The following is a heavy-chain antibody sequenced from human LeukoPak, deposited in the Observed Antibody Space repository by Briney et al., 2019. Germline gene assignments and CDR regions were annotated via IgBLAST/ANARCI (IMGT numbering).Heavy chain of an antibody. J-gene: IGHJ3*02. CDR2: VSGSGGST. D-gene: IGHD6-6*01. Sequence: TGGSLRLSCAASGFTVSSNYMSWVRQAPGKGLEWVSGVSGSGGSTFYADSVKGRFTISRDSSKNTLYLQMNSLRAEDTAVYYCTKNEYSSSSMDAFDMWGQGTMVTVSS. CDR3: TKNEYSSSSMDAFDM. CDR1: GFTVSSNY. V-gene: IGHV3-23*01.